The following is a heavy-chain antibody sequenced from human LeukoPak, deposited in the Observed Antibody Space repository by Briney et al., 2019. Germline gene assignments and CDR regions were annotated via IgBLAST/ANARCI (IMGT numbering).Heavy chain of an antibody. CDR1: GFTFSSYS. CDR2: ISSSSSYI. Sequence: GGSLRLSCAASGFTFSSYSMNWVRQAPGKGLEWVSSISSSSSYIYYADSVKGRFTISRDNAKNSLCLQMNSLRAEDTAVYYCARDGYSYGTGPDYWGQGTLVTVSS. D-gene: IGHD5-18*01. J-gene: IGHJ4*02. V-gene: IGHV3-21*01. CDR3: ARDGYSYGTGPDY.